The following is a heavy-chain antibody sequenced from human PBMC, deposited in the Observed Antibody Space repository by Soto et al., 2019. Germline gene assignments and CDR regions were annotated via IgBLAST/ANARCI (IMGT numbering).Heavy chain of an antibody. D-gene: IGHD3-16*02. Sequence: EVQLVESGGGLVKPGGSLRLSCAASGFTFSNAWMSWVRQAPGKGLEWVARIKSKIDGGTMDHAAPLKGRFTISRDDSKNTVCLQGDCLETEDTAVYYCTTYDYIWGSDRYRWAYWGQGVLVTVSS. CDR2: IKSKIDGGTM. V-gene: IGHV3-15*01. CDR3: TTYDYIWGSDRYRWAY. CDR1: GFTFSNAW. J-gene: IGHJ4*02.